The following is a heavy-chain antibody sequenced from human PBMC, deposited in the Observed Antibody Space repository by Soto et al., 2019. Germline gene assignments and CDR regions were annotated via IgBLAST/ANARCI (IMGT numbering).Heavy chain of an antibody. CDR2: ISAYNGNT. Sequence: QVQLVQSGAEVKKPGASVKVSCKASGYTFTSYGISWVRQAPGQGLEWMGWISAYNGNTNYAQKLQGRVTMTTDTSTSTDYMELRSLRSDDTAVYYCARVGGRGYSGYLDKKNYYYYYMDVWGKGTTVTVSS. D-gene: IGHD5-12*01. J-gene: IGHJ6*03. CDR3: ARVGGRGYSGYLDKKNYYYYYMDV. V-gene: IGHV1-18*01. CDR1: GYTFTSYG.